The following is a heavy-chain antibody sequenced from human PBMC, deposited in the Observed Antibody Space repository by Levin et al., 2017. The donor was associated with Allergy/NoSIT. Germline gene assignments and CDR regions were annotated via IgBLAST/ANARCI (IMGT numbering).Heavy chain of an antibody. CDR3: ARAGELGRYKLKGDEYFQH. CDR1: GGSISSGDYY. J-gene: IGHJ1*01. CDR2: IYYSGST. V-gene: IGHV4-30-4*01. Sequence: SQTLSLTCTVSGGSISSGDYYWSWIRQPPGKGLEWIGYIYYSGSTYYNPSLKSRVTISVDTSKNQFSLKLSSVTAADTAVYYCARAGELGRYKLKGDEYFQHWGQGTLVTVSS. D-gene: IGHD3-10*01.